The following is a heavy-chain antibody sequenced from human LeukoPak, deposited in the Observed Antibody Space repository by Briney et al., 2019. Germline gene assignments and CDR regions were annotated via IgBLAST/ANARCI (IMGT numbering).Heavy chain of an antibody. J-gene: IGHJ4*02. CDR2: IKQDGSEK. D-gene: IGHD2-2*01. Sequence: PGGSLRLSCAASGFTFSSYWMSWVRQAPGKGLEWVANIKQDGSEKYYVDSVKGRFTISRDNAKNSLYLQMNSLRAKDTAVYYCARVGGLVVVVVPAANYFDYWGQGTLVTVSS. V-gene: IGHV3-7*01. CDR3: ARVGGLVVVVVPAANYFDY. CDR1: GFTFSSYW.